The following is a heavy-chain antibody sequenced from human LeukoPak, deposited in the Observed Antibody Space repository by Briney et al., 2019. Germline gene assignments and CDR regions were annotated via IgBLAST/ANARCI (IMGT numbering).Heavy chain of an antibody. CDR2: ISRETDKI. V-gene: IGHV3-9*01. Sequence: GRSLRLSCSASGFTFDDYAMHWVRQAPGKGLEWVGGISRETDKIGYADSVQGRFTISRDDAKNSLYLQMNSLRPEDTALYYCKKDRTRRSVGNPWYRNWFDSWGQGTLVTVSS. CDR1: GFTFDDYA. J-gene: IGHJ5*01. CDR3: KKDRTRRSVGNPWYRNWFDS. D-gene: IGHD1-1*01.